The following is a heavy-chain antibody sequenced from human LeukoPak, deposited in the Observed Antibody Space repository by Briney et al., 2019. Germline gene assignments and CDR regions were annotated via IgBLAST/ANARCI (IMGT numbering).Heavy chain of an antibody. CDR3: AKGLGCFDY. CDR2: ISGSGGST. Sequence: GGSLRLSCAASGFTFSNYVVSWVRQAPGKGLEWVSAISGSGGSTYYADSVKGWFTISRDNSKNTLYLQMNSLRAEDTAVYYCAKGLGCFDYWGQGTLVTVSS. D-gene: IGHD6-19*01. V-gene: IGHV3-23*01. CDR1: GFTFSNYV. J-gene: IGHJ4*02.